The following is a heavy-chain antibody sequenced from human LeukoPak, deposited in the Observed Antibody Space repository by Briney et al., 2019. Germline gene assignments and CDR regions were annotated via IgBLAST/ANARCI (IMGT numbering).Heavy chain of an antibody. Sequence: SETLSLTCAVSGGSISSGGYSWSWTRQPPGKGLEWIGYIYHSGSTYYNPSLKSRVTISVDRSKNQFSLKLSSVTAADTAVYYCARDVAYYYGSGTWFDPWGQGTLVTVSS. CDR2: IYHSGST. CDR1: GGSISSGGYS. D-gene: IGHD3-10*01. J-gene: IGHJ5*02. CDR3: ARDVAYYYGSGTWFDP. V-gene: IGHV4-30-2*01.